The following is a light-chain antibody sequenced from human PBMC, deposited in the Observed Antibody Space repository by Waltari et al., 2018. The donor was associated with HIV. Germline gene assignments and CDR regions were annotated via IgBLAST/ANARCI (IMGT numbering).Light chain of an antibody. CDR2: GAS. CDR3: QQYNNWPLYT. V-gene: IGKV3-15*01. J-gene: IGKJ2*01. Sequence: EIVMTQSPATLSVSPGARATLSCRASQSVGSSLAWYQQKPGQAPRLLMYGASTRATGVPARFSGSGSGTEFTLTISSLQSEDFAVYYCQQYNNWPLYTFGRGTKLEIK. CDR1: QSVGSS.